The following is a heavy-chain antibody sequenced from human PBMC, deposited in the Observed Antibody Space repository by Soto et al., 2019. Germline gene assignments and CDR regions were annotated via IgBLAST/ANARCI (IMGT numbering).Heavy chain of an antibody. D-gene: IGHD6-6*01. J-gene: IGHJ4*02. CDR1: GFTFSNAW. CDR3: TTDFTTARDY. Sequence: GGSLRLSCAASGFTFSNAWMSWVRQAPGKGLEWVGRIKSETDGGTTDYAAPVKGRFTISRDDSKNTLYLQMNSLKTEDTAVYYCTTDFTTARDYWGQGTLVTVSS. CDR2: IKSETDGGTT. V-gene: IGHV3-15*01.